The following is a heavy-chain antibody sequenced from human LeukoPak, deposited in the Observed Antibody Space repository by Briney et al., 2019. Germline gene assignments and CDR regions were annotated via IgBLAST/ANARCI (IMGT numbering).Heavy chain of an antibody. D-gene: IGHD3-10*01. Sequence: PSETLSLTCAVYGGSFSGYYWSWIRQPPGKGLEWIGEINHSGSTNYNPSLKSRVTISLDTSKNQFSLKLSSVTAADTAVYYCARHGLRESYFASGRRAGWFDPWGQGTLVTVSS. CDR3: ARHGLRESYFASGRRAGWFDP. J-gene: IGHJ5*02. V-gene: IGHV4-34*01. CDR1: GGSFSGYY. CDR2: INHSGST.